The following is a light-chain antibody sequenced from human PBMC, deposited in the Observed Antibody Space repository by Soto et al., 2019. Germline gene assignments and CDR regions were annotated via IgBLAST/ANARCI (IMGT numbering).Light chain of an antibody. J-gene: IGLJ3*02. V-gene: IGLV4-69*01. CDR2: VNSDGSH. Sequence: QSVLTQSPSASASLGASVKLTCTLSSGHSNYAIAWHQQQAEKGPRFLMNVNSDGSHTKGDGVPDRFSGSSSGAERYFTISSLQSEDEADYYCQTWGTGIRVFGGGTQLTVL. CDR1: SGHSNYA. CDR3: QTWGTGIRV.